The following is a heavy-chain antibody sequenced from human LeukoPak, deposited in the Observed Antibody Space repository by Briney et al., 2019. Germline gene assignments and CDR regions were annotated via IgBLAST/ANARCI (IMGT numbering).Heavy chain of an antibody. D-gene: IGHD6-13*01. CDR1: GYTFTSYG. CDR2: ISAYNGNT. J-gene: IGHJ6*02. CDR3: ARDWGDRDIAAAGTVWYYYGMDV. Sequence: ASVKVSCKASGYTFTSYGISWVRQAPGQGLEWMGWISAYNGNTNYAQKLQGRVTMTTDTSTSTAYMELRSLRSDDTAVYYCARDWGDRDIAAAGTVWYYYGMDVWGQGTTVTVSS. V-gene: IGHV1-18*01.